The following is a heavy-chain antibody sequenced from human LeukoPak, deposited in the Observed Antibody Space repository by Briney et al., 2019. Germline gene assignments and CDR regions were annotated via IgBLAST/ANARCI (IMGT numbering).Heavy chain of an antibody. CDR3: ARSSGLPAAGTLWYFDL. CDR1: GYTFTSYG. J-gene: IGHJ2*01. V-gene: IGHV1-18*01. Sequence: ASVKVSCKASGYTFTSYGISWVRQAPGQGLEWMGWISAYNGNTNYAQKLQGRVTMTTDTSTSTAYMELRSLRSEDTAVYYCARSSGLPAAGTLWYFDLWGRGTLVTVSS. D-gene: IGHD6-13*01. CDR2: ISAYNGNT.